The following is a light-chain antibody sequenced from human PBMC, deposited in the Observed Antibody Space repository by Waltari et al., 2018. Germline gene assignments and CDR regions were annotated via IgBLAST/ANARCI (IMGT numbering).Light chain of an antibody. CDR3: QHYVSLPAT. CDR1: QSVSKY. V-gene: IGKV3-20*01. J-gene: IGKJ1*01. Sequence: EIVLTQSPGTLSLSPGDRASLSCRARQSVSKYLAWYQQKPGQAPRLLIYGASSRATGIPDRFSGSGSGTDFSLTISRLEPEDFAVYYCQHYVSLPATFGQGTKVEIE. CDR2: GAS.